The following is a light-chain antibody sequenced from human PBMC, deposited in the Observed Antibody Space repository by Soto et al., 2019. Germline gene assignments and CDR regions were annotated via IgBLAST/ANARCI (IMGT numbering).Light chain of an antibody. V-gene: IGLV3-21*04. CDR3: QVWDSSSDHGV. J-gene: IGLJ3*02. Sequence: SYELTQPPSVSVAPGKTARITCGGNNIGSKSVHWYQQKPGQAPVLIIYYDNDRPSGIPERFSGSNSGNTATLTISRVEAGDEADYYCQVWDSSSDHGVFGGGTQLTVL. CDR2: YDN. CDR1: NIGSKS.